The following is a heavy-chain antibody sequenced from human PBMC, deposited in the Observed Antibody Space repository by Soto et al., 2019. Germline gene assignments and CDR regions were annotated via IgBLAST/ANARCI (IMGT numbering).Heavy chain of an antibody. CDR1: GGSVSGYY. J-gene: IGHJ2*01. Sequence: QVQLQQWGAGPLRPSETLSLTCGVSGGSVSGYYWAWIRQSPGQGLECIGEINDRGSINYNPSLKSRVSISVDTSKNHYSLNLRSVTAADTAVYYCARESHDIMTGPPWVWYFDLWGRGTLVTVSS. CDR3: ARESHDIMTGPPWVWYFDL. V-gene: IGHV4-34*01. CDR2: INDRGSI. D-gene: IGHD3-9*01.